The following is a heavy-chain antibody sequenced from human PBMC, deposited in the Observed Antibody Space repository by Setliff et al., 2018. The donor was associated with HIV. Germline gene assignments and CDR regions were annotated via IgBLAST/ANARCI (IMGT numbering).Heavy chain of an antibody. CDR1: GDTFTRYA. D-gene: IGHD5-12*01. CDR2: IIPIFGTA. CDR3: ARDGGYSVHQWFGDAFDI. Sequence: SVKVSCKASGDTFTRYAISWVRQAPGQGLEWMGGIIPIFGTANYAQKFQGRVTITADESTSTAYMELSSLTSEDTDVYYCARDGGYSVHQWFGDAFDIWGQGTMVTVSS. V-gene: IGHV1-69*13. J-gene: IGHJ3*02.